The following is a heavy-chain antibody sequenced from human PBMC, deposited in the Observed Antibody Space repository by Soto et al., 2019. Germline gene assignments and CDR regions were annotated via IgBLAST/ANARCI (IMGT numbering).Heavy chain of an antibody. V-gene: IGHV3-30*18. CDR2: ISYDGSNK. J-gene: IGHJ4*02. CDR3: AKEDGDYALDY. Sequence: QVQLVESGGGVVQPGRSLRLSCAASGFTFSSYGMHWVRQAPGKGLEWVAVISYDGSNKYYADSVKGRFTISRDNSQNTLYLLMNSLRAEDTAVYYCAKEDGDYALDYWGQGTLVTVSS. CDR1: GFTFSSYG. D-gene: IGHD4-17*01.